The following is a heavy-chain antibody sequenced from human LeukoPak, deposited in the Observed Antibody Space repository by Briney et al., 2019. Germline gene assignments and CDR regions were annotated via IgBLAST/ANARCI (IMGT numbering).Heavy chain of an antibody. CDR2: IYTSGST. D-gene: IGHD6-13*01. CDR1: GGSISSYY. V-gene: IGHV4-4*07. CDR3: ARDLRQQLVFDI. J-gene: IGHJ3*02. Sequence: SETLSLTCTVSGGSISSYYWSWIRQPAGKGLEWIGRIYTSGSTNYNPSLKSRVTMPVDTSKNQFSLKLSSVTAADTAVYYCARDLRQQLVFDIWGQGTMVTVSS.